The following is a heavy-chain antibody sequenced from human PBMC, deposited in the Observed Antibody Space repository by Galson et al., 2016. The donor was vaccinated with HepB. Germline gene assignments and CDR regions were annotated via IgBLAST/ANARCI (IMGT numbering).Heavy chain of an antibody. V-gene: IGHV3-11*01. CDR2: ITDSGTAT. Sequence: SLRLSCAASGFTFSDHYMSWIRQAPGKGLEWVSYITDSGTATNYADSLKGRFTISRDNAKNSLFLQINSLRAEDTAVYYCARARGLGPGGYFDSWGQGVLVTVYS. D-gene: IGHD4-23*01. J-gene: IGHJ4*02. CDR1: GFTFSDHY. CDR3: ARARGLGPGGYFDS.